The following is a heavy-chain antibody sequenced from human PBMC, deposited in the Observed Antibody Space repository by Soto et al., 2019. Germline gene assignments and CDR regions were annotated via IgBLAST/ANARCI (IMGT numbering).Heavy chain of an antibody. CDR2: IYYSGGT. D-gene: IGHD6-13*01. V-gene: IGHV4-39*01. CDR3: ASPNSYSSSWYSNYYYGMDV. Sequence: PSDTTSLSCTVSCGSISSSSYYGGWIRQPPGKGLEWIGSIYYSGGTSYNPSLKSRVTISVDTSKNQFSLKLSSVTAADTAVYYCASPNSYSSSWYSNYYYGMDVWGQGTTVTVYS. J-gene: IGHJ6*02. CDR1: CGSISSSSYY.